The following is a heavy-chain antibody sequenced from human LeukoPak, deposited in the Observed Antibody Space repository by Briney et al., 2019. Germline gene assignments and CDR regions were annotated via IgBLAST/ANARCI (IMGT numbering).Heavy chain of an antibody. CDR1: GFTFSTHT. V-gene: IGHV3-48*01. CDR2: ISGSSNVI. CDR3: ARGLYYMDV. J-gene: IGHJ6*03. Sequence: GGSLRLSCAASGFTFSTHTMAWVRQAPGKGLEWLSYISGSSNVIYYADSVKGRFTISRDNAKDSLYLQMNSLKAEDTAVYYCARGLYYMDVWGKGTTVTVSS.